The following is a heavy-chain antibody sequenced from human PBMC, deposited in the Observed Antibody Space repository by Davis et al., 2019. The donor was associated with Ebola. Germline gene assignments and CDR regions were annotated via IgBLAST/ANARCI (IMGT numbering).Heavy chain of an antibody. CDR2: ISSSGTTT. D-gene: IGHD6-19*01. CDR3: ARDRGGYSSGWHLFDY. J-gene: IGHJ4*02. V-gene: IGHV3-23*01. CDR1: GFTFSSYA. Sequence: LSLTCAASGFTFSSYAMTWVRQAPGKGLEWVSGISSSGTTTYYVDSVKGRFTISRDNSKNTLYLQMNSLRAEDTAVYYCARDRGGYSSGWHLFDYWGQGTLVTVSS.